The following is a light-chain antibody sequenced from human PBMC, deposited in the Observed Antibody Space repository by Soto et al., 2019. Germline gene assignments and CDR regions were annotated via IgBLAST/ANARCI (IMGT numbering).Light chain of an antibody. V-gene: IGLV2-23*01. CDR3: CSYASDATPVL. CDR1: SSDVGGYNL. J-gene: IGLJ2*01. CDR2: EGT. Sequence: QSALTQPASVSGSPGQSITISCTGTSSDVGGYNLVSWFQQHPGKAPKLMIYEGTKRPSGVSNRFSGSKSGNTASLTISGLQAEDEAYYYCCSYASDATPVLFGGGTKLTVL.